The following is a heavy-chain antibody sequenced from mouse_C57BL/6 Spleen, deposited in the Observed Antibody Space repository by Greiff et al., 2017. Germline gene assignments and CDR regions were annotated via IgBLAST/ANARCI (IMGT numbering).Heavy chain of an antibody. D-gene: IGHD1-1*01. CDR3: ARSPLPTVPLYYAMDY. Sequence: QVHVKQSGAELAKPGASVKLSCKASGYTFTSYWMHWVKQRPGQGLEWIGYINPSSGYTKYNQKFKDKATLTADKSSSTAYMQLSSLTYEDSAVYYCARSPLPTVPLYYAMDYWGQGTSVTVSS. CDR1: GYTFTSYW. CDR2: INPSSGYT. J-gene: IGHJ4*01. V-gene: IGHV1-7*01.